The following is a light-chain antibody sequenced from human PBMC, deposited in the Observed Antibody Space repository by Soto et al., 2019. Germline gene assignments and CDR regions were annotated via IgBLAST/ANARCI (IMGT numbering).Light chain of an antibody. CDR2: GAS. CDR3: QQRSNWPLT. J-gene: IGKJ4*01. CDR1: QSVSTD. Sequence: EVLVTQSPATLSVSPGEGVTLSCRASQSVSTDLAWYQQKPGQAPRLLIYGASIRAIGVPDRFSGSGSGTDFTFTISSLQSEDSAIYYCQQRSNWPLTFGGGTKVEIK. V-gene: IGKV3-15*01.